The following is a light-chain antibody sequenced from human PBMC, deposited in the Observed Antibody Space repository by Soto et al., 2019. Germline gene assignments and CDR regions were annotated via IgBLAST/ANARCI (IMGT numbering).Light chain of an antibody. CDR3: QQYDNWPRT. V-gene: IGKV3-15*01. J-gene: IGKJ1*01. CDR1: QSVGSN. CDR2: GAS. Sequence: EKVMTHSPATLSVSPGARATLSCRASQSVGSNLAWYQQKPGQAPRLLIYGASTRATGIPARFSGSGSGTEFTITISSLQSEDFAVYYCQQYDNWPRTFGQGIKVDIK.